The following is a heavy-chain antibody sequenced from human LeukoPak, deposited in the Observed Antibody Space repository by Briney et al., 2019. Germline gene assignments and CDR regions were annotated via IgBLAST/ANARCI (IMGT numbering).Heavy chain of an antibody. Sequence: GGSLRLSCAASGFTFSSYAMTWLRQAPGKGLEWVSTISTSGSRTYSTDSVKGRFTFSRDNSKSTLFLQMNSLRAEDTAVYYCAKCRSWSDADCYGFDYWGQGTLVTVSS. V-gene: IGHV3-23*01. J-gene: IGHJ4*02. CDR3: AKCRSWSDADCYGFDY. CDR2: ISTSGSRT. D-gene: IGHD2-21*02. CDR1: GFTFSSYA.